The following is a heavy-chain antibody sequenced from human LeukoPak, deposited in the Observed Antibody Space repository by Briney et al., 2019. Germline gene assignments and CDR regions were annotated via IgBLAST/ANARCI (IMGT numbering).Heavy chain of an antibody. D-gene: IGHD5-24*01. Sequence: GGSLRLSCAASGFTFSSYEMNWVRQAPGKGLEWVSYISSSGSTIYYADSVKGRFTISRDNAKNSLYLQMNSLRAEDTAIYYCAVATIKDYFDYWGQGTLVTVSS. CDR3: AVATIKDYFDY. CDR1: GFTFSSYE. J-gene: IGHJ4*02. V-gene: IGHV3-48*03. CDR2: ISSSGSTI.